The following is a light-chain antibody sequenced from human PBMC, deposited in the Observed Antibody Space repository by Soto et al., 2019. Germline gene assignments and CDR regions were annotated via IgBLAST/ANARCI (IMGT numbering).Light chain of an antibody. CDR2: AAS. V-gene: IGKV1-8*01. CDR1: QGISSY. J-gene: IGKJ1*01. Sequence: AIRMTQSPSSLSASTGDRVTITSRASQGISSYLAWYQQKPWKAPKLLISAASTLQSGVPSRFSGSGSGTDFTLTISCLQSEDFATYYCQQYYSYPWSFGQGTKVEIK. CDR3: QQYYSYPWS.